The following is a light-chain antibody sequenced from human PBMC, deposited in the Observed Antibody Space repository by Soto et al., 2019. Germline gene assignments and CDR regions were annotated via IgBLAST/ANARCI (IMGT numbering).Light chain of an antibody. V-gene: IGKV1-33*01. CDR2: RAS. CDR3: QQYDNLPSYT. J-gene: IGKJ2*01. Sequence: DIQMSQSPSSLSASVGDRVTITCQASQDISNYLNWYQHKPGKAPKLLIFRASNLETGVPSRFSGSGSGTHFTFTISSLQPEDIVTYYCQQYDNLPSYTFGPGTKLEIK. CDR1: QDISNY.